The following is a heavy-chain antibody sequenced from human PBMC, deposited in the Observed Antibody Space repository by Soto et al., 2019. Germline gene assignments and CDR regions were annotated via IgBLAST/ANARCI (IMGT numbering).Heavy chain of an antibody. CDR1: GFTFSSYG. J-gene: IGHJ4*02. Sequence: LRLSCAASGFTFSSYGMHWVRQAPGKGLEWVAVISYDGSNKYYADSVKGRFTISRDNSKNTLYLQMNSLRAEDTAVYYCAKGGIGRGTLVHIDNYWGQGTLVTVSS. CDR3: AKGGIGRGTLVHIDNY. CDR2: ISYDGSNK. D-gene: IGHD6-6*01. V-gene: IGHV3-30*18.